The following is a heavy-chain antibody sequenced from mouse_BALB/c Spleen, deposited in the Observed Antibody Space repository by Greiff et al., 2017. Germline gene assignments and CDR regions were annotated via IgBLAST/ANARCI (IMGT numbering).Heavy chain of an antibody. CDR1: GFTFSDYY. CDR2: ISDGGSYT. V-gene: IGHV5-4*02. J-gene: IGHJ4*01. CDR3: ARAYRYALYAMDY. D-gene: IGHD2-14*01. Sequence: EVQLVESGGGLVKPGGSLKLSCAASGFTFSDYYMYWVRQTPEKRLEWVATISDGGSYTYYPDSVKGRFTISRDNAKNNLYLQMSSLKSEDTAMYYCARAYRYALYAMDYWGQGTSVTVSS.